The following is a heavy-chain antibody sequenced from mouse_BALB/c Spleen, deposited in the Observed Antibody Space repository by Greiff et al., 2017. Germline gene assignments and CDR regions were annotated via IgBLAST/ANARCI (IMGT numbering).Heavy chain of an antibody. CDR1: GFTFSSYT. J-gene: IGHJ3*01. CDR2: ISNGGGST. Sequence: DVKLVESGGGLVQPGGSLKLSCAASGFTFSSYTMSWVRQTPEKRLEWVAYISNGGGSTYYPDTVKGRFTISRDNAKNTLYLQMSSLKSEDTAMYYCARHDLLRPWFAYWGQGTLVTVSA. CDR3: ARHDLLRPWFAY. V-gene: IGHV5-12-2*01. D-gene: IGHD1-2*01.